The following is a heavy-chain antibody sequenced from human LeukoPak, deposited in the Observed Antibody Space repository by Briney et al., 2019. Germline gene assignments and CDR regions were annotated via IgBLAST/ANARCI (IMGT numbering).Heavy chain of an antibody. CDR2: ISSSGSTI. J-gene: IGHJ4*02. CDR1: GFTFSSYE. CDR3: ARDRDGYNFDY. V-gene: IGHV3-48*03. D-gene: IGHD5-24*01. Sequence: GGSLRLSCAASGFTFSSYEMNWVRQAQGKGRGCVSYISSSGSTIYSADSVTGLFTISRDNAKNSLYLQMNSLRAEDTAVYYCARDRDGYNFDYWGQGTLVTVSS.